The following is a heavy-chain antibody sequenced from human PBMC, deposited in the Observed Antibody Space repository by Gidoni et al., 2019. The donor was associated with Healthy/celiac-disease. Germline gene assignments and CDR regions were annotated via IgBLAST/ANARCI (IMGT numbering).Heavy chain of an antibody. D-gene: IGHD6-6*01. V-gene: IGHV3-30*18. CDR1: GFTFSSYG. CDR2: ISYDGSNK. Sequence: QVQLVESGGGVVQPGRSLRLSCAASGFTFSSYGMHWVRQAPGKGLEWVAVISYDGSNKYYADSVKGRFTISRDNSKNTLYLQMNSLRAEDTAVYYCAKDLGSSSEFDYWGQGTLVTVSS. CDR3: AKDLGSSSEFDY. J-gene: IGHJ4*02.